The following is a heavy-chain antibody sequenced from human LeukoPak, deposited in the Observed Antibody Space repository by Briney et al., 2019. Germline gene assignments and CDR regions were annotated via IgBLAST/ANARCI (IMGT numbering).Heavy chain of an antibody. CDR2: IYRSSNGETT. CDR3: TTYSSGSCPF. J-gene: IGHJ4*02. Sequence: GGSLRLSCAASGITFSNAWMTWVRQAPGKGLEWVGRIYRSSNGETTDYGAPVKGRFTMSRDDSKNTLYLQMNSLKTEDTAVYYRTTYSSGSCPFWSQGTLVTVSS. V-gene: IGHV3-15*01. CDR1: GITFSNAW. D-gene: IGHD6-19*01.